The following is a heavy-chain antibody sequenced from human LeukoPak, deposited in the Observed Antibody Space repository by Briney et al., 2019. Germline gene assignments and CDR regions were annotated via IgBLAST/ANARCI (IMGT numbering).Heavy chain of an antibody. V-gene: IGHV4-59*01. Sequence: SETLSLTCTVSGGSISSYYWSWIRQPPGKGLEWIGYIYYSGSTNYNPSLKSRVTISVDTSKNQFSLKLSSVTAADTAVYYCARDNSLDYYGSGNDAFDIWGQGTMVTVSS. CDR1: GGSISSYY. CDR2: IYYSGST. J-gene: IGHJ3*02. CDR3: ARDNSLDYYGSGNDAFDI. D-gene: IGHD3-10*01.